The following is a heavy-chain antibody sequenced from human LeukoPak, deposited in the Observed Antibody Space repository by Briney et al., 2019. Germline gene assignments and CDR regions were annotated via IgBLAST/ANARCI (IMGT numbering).Heavy chain of an antibody. J-gene: IGHJ4*02. CDR1: GDSIGSYY. Sequence: SETLALTGTVSGDSIGSYYWSWIRQPAGKVLEWIGNIYPSGTTKYNPSLKRRVTMSVDKSQNRFSLQLNSVTAAVTVLFYCAIHYHSYHSSRLVSHFDYWGQGTLVTVSS. CDR2: IYPSGTT. V-gene: IGHV4-4*07. CDR3: AIHYHSYHSSRLVSHFDY. D-gene: IGHD3-22*01.